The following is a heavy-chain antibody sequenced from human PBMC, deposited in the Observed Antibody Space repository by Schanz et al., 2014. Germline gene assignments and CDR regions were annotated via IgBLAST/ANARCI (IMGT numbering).Heavy chain of an antibody. V-gene: IGHV1-24*01. CDR3: ARDRRNADLDY. D-gene: IGHD1-1*01. J-gene: IGHJ4*02. CDR1: GSIFSKLL. CDR2: FDPKKGEA. Sequence: QVQLVQSGGEVKKPGASVKVSCKVSGSIFSKLLMHWVRQGPAKGLEWMGGFDPKKGEAIYAQKFQGRVTMTEDTSTGTAYMQLRSLTSEDTAVYYCARDRRNADLDYWGQGTLVTASS.